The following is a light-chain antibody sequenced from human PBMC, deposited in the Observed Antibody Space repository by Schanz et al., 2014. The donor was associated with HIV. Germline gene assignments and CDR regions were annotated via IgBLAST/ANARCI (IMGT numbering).Light chain of an antibody. CDR3: ATWDDSLNGWV. CDR1: SSNIGINT. CDR2: ANM. V-gene: IGLV1-44*01. J-gene: IGLJ3*02. Sequence: QSVLTQPPSVSGTPGQRVTILCSGSSSNIGINTVNWYQHLPGTAPKLLMYANMERPSGVPDRFSGSKSGTSASLAISGLQSEDEADYYCATWDDSLNGWVFGGGTKLTVL.